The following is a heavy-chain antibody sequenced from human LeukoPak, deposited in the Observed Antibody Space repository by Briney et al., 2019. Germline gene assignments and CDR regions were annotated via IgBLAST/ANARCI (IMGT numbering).Heavy chain of an antibody. CDR2: IYYSGST. CDR1: GGSISSGGYY. D-gene: IGHD4-17*01. J-gene: IGHJ4*02. V-gene: IGHV4-31*03. Sequence: PSETLSLTYTVSGGSISSGGYYWSWIRQHPGKGLEWIGYIYYSGSTYYNPSLKSRVTISVDTSKNQFSLKLSSVTAADTAVYYCARGPPVTTGDWGQGTLVTVSS. CDR3: ARGPPVTTGD.